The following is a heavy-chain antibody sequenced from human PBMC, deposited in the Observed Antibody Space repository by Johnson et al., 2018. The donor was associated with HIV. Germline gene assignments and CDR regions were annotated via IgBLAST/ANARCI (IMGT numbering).Heavy chain of an antibody. V-gene: IGHV3-74*01. Sequence: VQLVESGGGLVQPGGSLRLSCAASGFTFINYWMHWVRQAPGKGLVWVSRMNADGKTTTYADSVKGRFTISRDNVKNTLYLQMNSLRAEDTAVYYCAREQELIGESAFDIWGQGTMVTVSS. CDR1: GFTFINYW. CDR2: MNADGKTT. D-gene: IGHD6-13*01. J-gene: IGHJ3*02. CDR3: AREQELIGESAFDI.